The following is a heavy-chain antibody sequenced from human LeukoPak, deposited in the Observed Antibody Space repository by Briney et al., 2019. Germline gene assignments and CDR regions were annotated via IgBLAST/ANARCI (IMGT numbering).Heavy chain of an antibody. CDR2: IYYSGST. CDR3: AGDQGYYDILTGYSPLYYFDY. V-gene: IGHV4-59*01. CDR1: GGSISSYY. J-gene: IGHJ4*02. D-gene: IGHD3-9*01. Sequence: SETLSLTCTVSGGSISSYYWSWIRQPPGKGLEWIGYIYYSGSTNYNPSLKSRVTISVDTSKNQFSLKLSSVAAADTAVYYCAGDQGYYDILTGYSPLYYFDYWGQGTLVTVSS.